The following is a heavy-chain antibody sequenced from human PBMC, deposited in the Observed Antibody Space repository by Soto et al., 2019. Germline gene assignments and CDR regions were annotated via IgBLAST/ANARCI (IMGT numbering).Heavy chain of an antibody. Sequence: SETLCLSCTFAYFSISSYGGRCIRQPPRKGLEWIGYIYYSGSTNYNPSLKSRVTISVDTSKNQFPLKLSSVTAADTAVYYCARDSFSRRDKDSSGFSIWGQGTLVPVSS. J-gene: IGHJ1*01. CDR1: YFSISSYG. CDR3: ARDSFSRRDKDSSGFSI. D-gene: IGHD3-22*01. V-gene: IGHV4-59*01. CDR2: IYYSGST.